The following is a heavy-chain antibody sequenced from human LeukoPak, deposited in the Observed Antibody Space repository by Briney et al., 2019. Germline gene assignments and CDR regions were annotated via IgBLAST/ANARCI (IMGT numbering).Heavy chain of an antibody. J-gene: IGHJ5*02. CDR2: IIPIVGTA. CDR3: ARDRLPRIAVAGTNWFDP. Sequence: ASVKVSCKASGYTFTSYGISWVRQAPGQGLEWMGGIIPIVGTANYAQKFQGRVTITADKSTSTAYMELSSLRSEDTAVYYCARDRLPRIAVAGTNWFDPWGQGTLVTVSS. D-gene: IGHD6-19*01. V-gene: IGHV1-69*06. CDR1: GYTFTSYG.